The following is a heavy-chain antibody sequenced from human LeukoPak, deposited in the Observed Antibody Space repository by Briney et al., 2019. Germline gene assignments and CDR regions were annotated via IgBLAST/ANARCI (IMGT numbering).Heavy chain of an antibody. CDR1: GGSISTYY. D-gene: IGHD1-26*01. J-gene: IGHJ3*02. V-gene: IGHV4-59*01. Sequence: SETLSLTCTVSGGSISTYYWTWLRQPPGKALEWIGFVYYSGVTNYNPSLKSRVTISVDTSKNQFSLKLSSVTAADTAVYYCARDGGYSGSRPGHAFDIWGQGTMVTVSS. CDR3: ARDGGYSGSRPGHAFDI. CDR2: VYYSGVT.